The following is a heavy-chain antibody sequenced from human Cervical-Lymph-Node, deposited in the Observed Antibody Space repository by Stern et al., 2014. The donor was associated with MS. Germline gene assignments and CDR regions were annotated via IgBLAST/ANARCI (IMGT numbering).Heavy chain of an antibody. D-gene: IGHD1-1*01. V-gene: IGHV1-46*03. CDR3: ARELHDNYYFGY. J-gene: IGHJ4*02. CDR1: GYTLTSYH. CDR2: IKSGGGNT. Sequence: QVQLVQSGAEVKKPGASVKVSCKASGYTLTSYHMHWVRQAPGQGLEWMGIIKSGGGNTIYTQKFQGRVTITRDTSTSTVYMELSSLGSEDTAVYYCARELHDNYYFGYWGQGTLVTVSS.